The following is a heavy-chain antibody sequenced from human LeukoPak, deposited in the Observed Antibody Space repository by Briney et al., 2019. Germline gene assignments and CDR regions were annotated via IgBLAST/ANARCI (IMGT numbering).Heavy chain of an antibody. CDR1: GYSLSSGYY. V-gene: IGHV4-38-2*02. Sequence: SEALSLTCTVSGYSLSSGYYWGWIRQPPGKGLEGIGSIYHIGSTYYNPSLKSRVTISVDTSKNQFSLKLSSVTAAGTAVYYCARILIGSYGYDAFDIWGQGTMVTVSS. J-gene: IGHJ3*02. CDR2: IYHIGST. CDR3: ARILIGSYGYDAFDI. D-gene: IGHD5-18*01.